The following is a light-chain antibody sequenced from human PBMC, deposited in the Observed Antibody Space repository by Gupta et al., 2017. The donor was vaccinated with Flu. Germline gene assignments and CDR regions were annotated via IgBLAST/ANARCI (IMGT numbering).Light chain of an antibody. Sequence: QSVLTQPPSASGTPGQRVTISCSGSYSNIGTTYVYWYQQLPGTAPKHLIYRNNQRPSGVPGRFSASKSGTSSSLAISGLRSEDEADYYCAAWDDRLSGYVFGTGTKVTGL. CDR2: RNN. J-gene: IGLJ1*01. V-gene: IGLV1-47*01. CDR1: YSNIGTTY. CDR3: AAWDDRLSGYV.